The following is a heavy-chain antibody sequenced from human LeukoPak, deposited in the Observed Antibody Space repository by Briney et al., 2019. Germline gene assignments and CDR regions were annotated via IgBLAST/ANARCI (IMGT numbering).Heavy chain of an antibody. V-gene: IGHV3-23*01. Sequence: PGGSLRLSCAASGFTFYNYAMSWVRQAPGKGLEWVSGISGSADTTYYADSVKGRFTISRDNSKNTLYLQMNSLRAEDTAVYYCAKTTTESSLYFQHWGQGTLVTVSS. CDR3: AKTTTESSLYFQH. J-gene: IGHJ1*01. D-gene: IGHD1-1*01. CDR1: GFTFYNYA. CDR2: ISGSADTT.